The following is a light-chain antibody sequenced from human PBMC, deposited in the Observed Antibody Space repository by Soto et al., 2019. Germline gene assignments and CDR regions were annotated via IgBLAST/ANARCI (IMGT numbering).Light chain of an antibody. J-gene: IGKJ5*01. CDR1: QRISSSY. CDR2: DAS. CDR3: QQYGSSPIT. Sequence: EVVLTQSPATLSSSPGKRATISFGASQRISSSYLAWYQQKLGLAPRLLIYDASTRATGIPDRFSGSVSGTDFTLTICRLEHEDFVVYYWQQYGSSPITFGQGTRLEIK. V-gene: IGKV3D-20*01.